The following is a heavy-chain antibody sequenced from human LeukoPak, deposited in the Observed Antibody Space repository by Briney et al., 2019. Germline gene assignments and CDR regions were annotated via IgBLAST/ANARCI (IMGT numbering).Heavy chain of an antibody. Sequence: GGSLRLSCAASGFTLSNHAMTWVRQAPGKGLEWVSHLSSSGHSTYYADSVKGRFTISRDHSTNTLYLQMNNLRHDDTAVYYCARDAYPRYGAYDLDYWGQGTLVTVSS. CDR3: ARDAYPRYGAYDLDY. J-gene: IGHJ4*02. V-gene: IGHV3-23*01. CDR1: GFTLSNHA. CDR2: LSSSGHST. D-gene: IGHD4/OR15-4a*01.